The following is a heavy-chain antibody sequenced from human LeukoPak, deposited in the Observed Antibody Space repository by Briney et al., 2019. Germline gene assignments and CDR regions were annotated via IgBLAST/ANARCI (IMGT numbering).Heavy chain of an antibody. V-gene: IGHV4-34*01. J-gene: IGHJ4*02. CDR3: ARGDQYYYDSSGYLGY. CDR1: GGSFSGYY. CDR2: INHSGST. D-gene: IGHD3-22*01. Sequence: SETLSLTCAVYGGSFSGYYWSWIRQPPGKGLEWIGEINHSGSTNYNPSLKSRVTISVDTSKNQFSLKLSSVTAADTAVYYCARGDQYYYDSSGYLGYWGQGTLVTVSS.